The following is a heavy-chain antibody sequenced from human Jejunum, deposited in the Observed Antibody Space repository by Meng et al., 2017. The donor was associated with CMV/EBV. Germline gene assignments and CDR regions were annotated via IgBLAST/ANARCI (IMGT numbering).Heavy chain of an antibody. J-gene: IGHJ4*02. V-gene: IGHV3-11*01. Sequence: SCAASRFPFSDYYMSWLRPAPGKGLEWLSYISLSGSTTHYADSVKGRFTISRDNAKNSLYLQMDSLRAEDTAVYYCARRRDYFDYWGQGARVTVSS. CDR3: ARRRDYFDY. CDR2: ISLSGSTT. CDR1: RFPFSDYY.